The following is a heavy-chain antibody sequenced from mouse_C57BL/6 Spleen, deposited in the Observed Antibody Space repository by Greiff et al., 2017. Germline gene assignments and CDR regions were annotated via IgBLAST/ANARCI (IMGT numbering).Heavy chain of an antibody. D-gene: IGHD2-5*01. CDR3: ARQNYSNFFDY. V-gene: IGHV5-6*01. CDR1: GFTFSSYG. CDR2: ISSGGSYT. Sequence: EVKVVESGGDLVKPGGSLTLSCAASGFTFSSYGMSWVRQTPDKRLEWVATISSGGSYTYYPDSVKGRFTISRDNAKNTLYLQMSSLKSEDTAMYYCARQNYSNFFDYWGQGTTLTVSS. J-gene: IGHJ2*01.